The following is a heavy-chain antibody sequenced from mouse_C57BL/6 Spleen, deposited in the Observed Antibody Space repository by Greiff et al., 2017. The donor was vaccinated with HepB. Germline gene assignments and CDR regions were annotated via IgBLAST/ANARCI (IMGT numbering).Heavy chain of an antibody. V-gene: IGHV5-4*01. CDR3: ARSPITTVVAKDYFDY. CDR1: GFTFSSYA. J-gene: IGHJ2*01. Sequence: EVQRVESGGGLVKPGGSLKLSCAASGFTFSSYAMSWVRQTPEKRLEWVATISDGGSYTYYPDNVKGRFTISRDNAKNNLYLQMSHLKSEDTAMYYCARSPITTVVAKDYFDYWGQGTTLTVSS. D-gene: IGHD1-1*01. CDR2: ISDGGSYT.